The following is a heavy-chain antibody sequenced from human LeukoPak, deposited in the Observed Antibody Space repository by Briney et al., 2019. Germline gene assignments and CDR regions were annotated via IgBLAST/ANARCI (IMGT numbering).Heavy chain of an antibody. CDR2: INTDGSGT. D-gene: IGHD2-2*01. V-gene: IGHV3-74*01. CDR1: GFTFSSNW. CDR3: ARDASKCTSTSCYAGGYYYYGLDV. Sequence: PGGSLRLSCAASGFTFSSNWMHWVRQAPGKGLVWVSRINTDGSGTSYADSVKGRFTISRDNAKNRLYVQMNSLRAEDTAVYYCARDASKCTSTSCYAGGYYYYGLDVWGQGTTVTVSS. J-gene: IGHJ6*02.